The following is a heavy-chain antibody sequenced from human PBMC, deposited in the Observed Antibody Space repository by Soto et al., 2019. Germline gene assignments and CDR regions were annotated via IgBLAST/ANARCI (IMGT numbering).Heavy chain of an antibody. Sequence: QVQLVESGGGVVQPGRSLRVSCAASGFTFSSHGMHWVRQAPGKGLEWVAVIWYDGSNKYYGESVKGRFIISRDNSKNTVDQEMNSLRAEDTATYYCARWGPDKVLDYWGQGTLVTVSS. CDR2: IWYDGSNK. V-gene: IGHV3-33*01. CDR3: ARWGPDKVLDY. J-gene: IGHJ4*02. D-gene: IGHD3-16*01. CDR1: GFTFSSHG.